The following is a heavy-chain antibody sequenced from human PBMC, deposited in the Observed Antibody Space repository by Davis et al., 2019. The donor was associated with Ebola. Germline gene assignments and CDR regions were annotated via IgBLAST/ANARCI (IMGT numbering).Heavy chain of an antibody. J-gene: IGHJ5*02. V-gene: IGHV4-59*01. CDR3: ARDLGLRGWFDP. D-gene: IGHD4-17*01. Sequence: PSETLSLTCTVSGGSISTYYWSWIRQPPGKGLEWIRYMYNSGSTNYNPALKSRVTISGDTSKNQFSLKVSSVTDADTAVYYCARDLGLRGWFDPWGQGTMVIVSS. CDR2: MYNSGST. CDR1: GGSISTYY.